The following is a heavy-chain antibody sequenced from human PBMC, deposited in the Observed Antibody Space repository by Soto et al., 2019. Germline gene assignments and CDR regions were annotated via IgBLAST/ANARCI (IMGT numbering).Heavy chain of an antibody. CDR2: VYADGST. CDR1: GFTVSNTY. J-gene: IGHJ4*02. V-gene: IGHV3-66*01. CDR3: TRAPSASFHGDY. D-gene: IGHD3-16*01. Sequence: QLVESGGGLVQPGGSLRLSCTASGFTVSNTYLSWVRQAPGKGLEWVSAVYADGSTHYADSVKGRFTISRDNSKKTLYLQMYNLSAEDTAVYYCTRAPSASFHGDYWGQGTLVTVSS.